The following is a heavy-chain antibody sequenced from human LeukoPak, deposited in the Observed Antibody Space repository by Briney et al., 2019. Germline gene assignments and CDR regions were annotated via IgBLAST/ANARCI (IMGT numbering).Heavy chain of an antibody. D-gene: IGHD3-9*01. Sequence: SETLSLTCTVSGGSISSYYWSWIRQPAGKGLEWIGRIYTSGSTNYNPSLKSRVTMSVDTSKNQFSLKLSSVTAADTAVYYCASTYDILTRQDYWGQGTLVTVSS. CDR3: ASTYDILTRQDY. J-gene: IGHJ4*02. CDR1: GGSISSYY. V-gene: IGHV4-4*07. CDR2: IYTSGST.